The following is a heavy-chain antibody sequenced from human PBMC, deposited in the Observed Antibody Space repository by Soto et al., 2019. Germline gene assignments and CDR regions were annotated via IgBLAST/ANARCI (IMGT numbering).Heavy chain of an antibody. CDR3: ARGRGYSSSFLSYYYYGMDV. CDR1: GGSFSGYY. V-gene: IGHV4-34*01. CDR2: INHSGST. Sequence: KPSETLSLTCAVYGGSFSGYYWSWIRQPPGKGLEWIGEINHSGSTNYNPSLKSRVTISVDTSKNQFSLKLSSVTAADTAVYYCARGRGYSSSFLSYYYYGMDVWGQGTTVTVSS. D-gene: IGHD6-6*01. J-gene: IGHJ6*02.